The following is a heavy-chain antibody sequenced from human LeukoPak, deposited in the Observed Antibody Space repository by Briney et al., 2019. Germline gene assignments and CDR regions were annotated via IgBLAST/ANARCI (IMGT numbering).Heavy chain of an antibody. Sequence: GGSLRLSCAASGFTFSSYDMHWVRQATGKGLEWVSAIGTAGDTYYPGSVKGRFTISRENAKNSLYHQMNSLRAGDTAVYYCARSLFGVGQSAFDIWGQGTMVTVSS. V-gene: IGHV3-13*04. J-gene: IGHJ3*02. D-gene: IGHD3-3*01. CDR2: IGTAGDT. CDR3: ARSLFGVGQSAFDI. CDR1: GFTFSSYD.